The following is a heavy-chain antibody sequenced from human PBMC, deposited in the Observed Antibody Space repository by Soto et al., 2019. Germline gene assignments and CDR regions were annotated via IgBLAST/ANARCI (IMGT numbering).Heavy chain of an antibody. D-gene: IGHD2-21*01. CDR2: IIPIQGRA. Sequence: QVQLVQSGAEVKKPGSSVKVSCEASGGSFISYTFTWVRQAPGQGLEWMGRIIPIQGRANYALKLQDRVTITADRSTKTVYMELRSLRPEDTAVYYCAKSLLFVDHAYMDVWGIGTTVTVSS. CDR3: AKSLLFVDHAYMDV. J-gene: IGHJ6*03. V-gene: IGHV1-69*02. CDR1: GGSFISYT.